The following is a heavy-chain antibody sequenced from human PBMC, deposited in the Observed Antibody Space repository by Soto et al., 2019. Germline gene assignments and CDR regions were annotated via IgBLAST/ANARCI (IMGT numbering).Heavy chain of an antibody. CDR1: GYTFTSYD. CDR2: MNPNSGNT. J-gene: IGHJ5*02. Sequence: ASVKVSCKASGYTFTSYDINXVRQATGQGLEWMGWMNPNSGNTGYAQKFQGRVTMTRNTSISTAYMELSSLRSEDTAVYYCARMDIAYYDFWSGSPDNWFDPWGQGTLVTVSS. CDR3: ARMDIAYYDFWSGSPDNWFDP. D-gene: IGHD3-3*01. V-gene: IGHV1-8*01.